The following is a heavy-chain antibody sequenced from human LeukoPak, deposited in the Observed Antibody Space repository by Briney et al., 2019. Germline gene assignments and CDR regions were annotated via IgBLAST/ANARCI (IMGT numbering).Heavy chain of an antibody. J-gene: IGHJ6*02. CDR2: VYYSGST. CDR3: ARDLGRGFFNGMDV. CDR1: GGPISGYY. Sequence: SETLSLTCTVSGGPISGYYWNWLRQPPGKGLEWIGYVYYSGSTKYSPSFKSRVIISEDTSKNQFSLKLSSVTAADTAVYYCARDLGRGFFNGMDVWGQGTTVTVSS. V-gene: IGHV4-59*01. D-gene: IGHD3-3*01.